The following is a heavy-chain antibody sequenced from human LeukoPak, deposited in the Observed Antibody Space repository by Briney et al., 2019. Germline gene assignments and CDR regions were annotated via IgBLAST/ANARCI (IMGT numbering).Heavy chain of an antibody. CDR2: VYTGGST. CDR1: GFSVGSNY. J-gene: IGHJ4*02. D-gene: IGHD6-13*01. Sequence: GGSLRLSCAASGFSVGSNYMTWVRQAPGKGLEWVSVVYTGGSTYYADSVKDRFIISRDNSKNTLYLQMHSLRAEDTAVYYCAKRSIAAATFDYWGQGTLVTVSS. CDR3: AKRSIAAATFDY. V-gene: IGHV3-53*01.